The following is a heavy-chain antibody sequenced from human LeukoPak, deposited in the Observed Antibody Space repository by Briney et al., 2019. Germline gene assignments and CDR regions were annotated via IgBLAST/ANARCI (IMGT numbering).Heavy chain of an antibody. J-gene: IGHJ4*02. D-gene: IGHD1-26*01. CDR3: ARDQEWELLGTYFDY. CDR2: ISSSSSYI. Sequence: ETLSLTCTVSGGSISSSSYYWGWVRQAPGKGLEWVSSISSSSSYIYYADSVKGRFTISRDNAKNSLYLQMNSLRAEDTAAYYCARDQEWELLGTYFDYWGQGTLVTVSS. CDR1: GGSISSSSYY. V-gene: IGHV3-21*01.